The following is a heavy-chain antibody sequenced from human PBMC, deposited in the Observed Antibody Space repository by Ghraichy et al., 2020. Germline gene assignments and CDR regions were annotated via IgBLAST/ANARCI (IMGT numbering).Heavy chain of an antibody. CDR2: IIPIFGTA. D-gene: IGHD5-18*01. V-gene: IGHV1-69*13. J-gene: IGHJ4*02. CDR3: AREGVAAMVTRYYFDY. CDR1: GGTFSSYA. Sequence: SVKVSCKASGGTFSSYAISWVRQAPGQGLEWMGGIIPIFGTANYAQKFQGRVTITADESTSTAYMELSSLRSEDTAVYYCAREGVAAMVTRYYFDYWGQGTLVTVSS.